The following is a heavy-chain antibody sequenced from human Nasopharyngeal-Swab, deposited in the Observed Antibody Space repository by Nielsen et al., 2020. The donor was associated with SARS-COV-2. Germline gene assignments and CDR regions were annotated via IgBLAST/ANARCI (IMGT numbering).Heavy chain of an antibody. CDR2: ISYDGSNK. J-gene: IGHJ4*02. D-gene: IGHD2-8*01. CDR1: GFTFSSYG. CDR3: AKDEGFVLMVYAGDY. V-gene: IGHV3-30*18. Sequence: GGSLRLSCAASGFTFSSYGMHWVRTAPGKGLEWVAVISYDGSNKYYADSVKGRFTISRDNSKNTLYLQMNSLRAEDTAVYYCAKDEGFVLMVYAGDYWGQGTLVTVSS.